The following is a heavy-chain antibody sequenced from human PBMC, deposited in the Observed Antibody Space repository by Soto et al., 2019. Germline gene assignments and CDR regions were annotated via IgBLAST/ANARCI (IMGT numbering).Heavy chain of an antibody. CDR3: ARHSGYDFGHDAFDI. V-gene: IGHV4-39*01. CDR2: IYYSGST. Sequence: SETLSLTCTVSGGSISSSSYYWGWIRQPPGKGLEWIGSIYYSGSTYYNPSLKSRVTISVDTSKNQFSLKLSSVTAADTAVYYCARHSGYDFGHDAFDIWGQGTMVTVSS. J-gene: IGHJ3*02. D-gene: IGHD5-12*01. CDR1: GGSISSSSYY.